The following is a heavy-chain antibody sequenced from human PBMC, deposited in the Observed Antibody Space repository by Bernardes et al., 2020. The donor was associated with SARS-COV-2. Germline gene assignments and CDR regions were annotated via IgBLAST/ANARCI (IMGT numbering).Heavy chain of an antibody. CDR1: GFSFSNYE. Sequence: GGSLRLSCAASGFSFSNYEMTWVRQAPGEGLEWVSYISSSSSAIYYADSVKGRFTISRDNSKNSLYLQMNSLRAGDTALYYCTKDMGGYWGQGTLVTVSS. V-gene: IGHV3-48*03. CDR3: TKDMGGY. CDR2: ISSSSSAI. D-gene: IGHD3-16*01. J-gene: IGHJ4*02.